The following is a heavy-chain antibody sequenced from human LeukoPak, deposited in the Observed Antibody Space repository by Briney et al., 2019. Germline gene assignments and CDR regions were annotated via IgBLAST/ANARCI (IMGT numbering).Heavy chain of an antibody. CDR1: GFHFSSYA. CDR2: ISGSGGST. D-gene: IGHD6-6*01. CDR3: AKKSRRESVGY. J-gene: IGHJ4*02. V-gene: IGHV3-23*01. Sequence: GGSLRLSCAASGFHFSSYAISWVRPAPPKGLSGVSAISGSGGSTYYADSVKGRFTISRDNSKNTLYLQMNSLRAEDTAVYYCAKKSRRESVGYWGQGTLVTVSS.